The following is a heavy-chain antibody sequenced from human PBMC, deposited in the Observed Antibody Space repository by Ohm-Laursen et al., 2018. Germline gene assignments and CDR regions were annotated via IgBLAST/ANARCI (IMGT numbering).Heavy chain of an antibody. CDR3: ARGQRTHIVVVTASNWFDP. Sequence: SDTLALTCTVSGDSISSYYWGWIRQPPGKGLEWIGTIYHSGSTNYNPSLKSRVTISVDTSKNQFSLKLSSVTAADTAVYYCARGQRTHIVVVTASNWFDPWGQGTLVTVSS. D-gene: IGHD2-21*02. V-gene: IGHV4-59*12. J-gene: IGHJ5*02. CDR2: IYHSGST. CDR1: GDSISSYY.